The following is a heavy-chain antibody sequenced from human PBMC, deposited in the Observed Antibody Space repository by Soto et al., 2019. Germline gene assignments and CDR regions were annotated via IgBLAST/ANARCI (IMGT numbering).Heavy chain of an antibody. CDR1: GYTFTSYG. CDR2: ISAYNGNT. CDR3: ARVRRRYDSSGYSTLDY. D-gene: IGHD3-22*01. J-gene: IGHJ4*02. V-gene: IGHV1-18*01. Sequence: ASVKVACKASGYTFTSYGISWVLQAPGEGLEWMGWISAYNGNTNYAQKLQGRVTMTTDTSTSTAYMELRSLRSDDTAVYYCARVRRRYDSSGYSTLDYWGQGTLVTVSS.